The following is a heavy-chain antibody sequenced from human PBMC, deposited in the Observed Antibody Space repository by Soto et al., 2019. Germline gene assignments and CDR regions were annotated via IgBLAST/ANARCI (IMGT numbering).Heavy chain of an antibody. D-gene: IGHD6-19*01. CDR2: ITPTGVT. V-gene: IGHV3-23*01. J-gene: IGHJ4*02. CDR3: ARTDKFNSQSSGWANRFDC. CDR1: GFTFSNYA. Sequence: EMQLLESGGGVVQPGGSLRLFCAASGFTFSNYAMTWVRQAPGEGLEWVSTITPTGVTYYGDTVKGRFTISRDNSKSTLFLQMNSLRAEDTAIYYCARTDKFNSQSSGWANRFDCWGQGTLVTVSS.